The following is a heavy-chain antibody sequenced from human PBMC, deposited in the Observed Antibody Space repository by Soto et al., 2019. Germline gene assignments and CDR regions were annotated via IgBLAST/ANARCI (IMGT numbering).Heavy chain of an antibody. J-gene: IGHJ6*02. CDR3: ARDSAPRRLEGHYYYGMDV. CDR1: GFTFSSYA. CDR2: ISYDGSNK. D-gene: IGHD3-3*01. V-gene: IGHV3-30-3*01. Sequence: GGSLRVSCAASGFTFSSYAMHWVLQAPGKGLEWVAVISYDGSNKYYADSVKGRFTISRDNSKNTLYLQMNSLRAEDTAVYYCARDSAPRRLEGHYYYGMDVWGQGTTVTVSS.